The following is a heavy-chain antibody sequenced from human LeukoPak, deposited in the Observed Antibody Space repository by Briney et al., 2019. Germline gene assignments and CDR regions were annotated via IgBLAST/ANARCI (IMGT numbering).Heavy chain of an antibody. Sequence: PSQTLSPTCTVSGGSISSSSYYWSWIRQHPEKGLEWIGYVYYTGHIYYNPSLKSRLTISSDTSKNQFFLNLSSVTAADTAVYYCARHPAGGGYFDYWGQGTLVTVSS. CDR3: ARHPAGGGYFDY. D-gene: IGHD3-16*01. J-gene: IGHJ4*02. CDR1: GGSISSSSYY. CDR2: VYYTGHI. V-gene: IGHV4-31*03.